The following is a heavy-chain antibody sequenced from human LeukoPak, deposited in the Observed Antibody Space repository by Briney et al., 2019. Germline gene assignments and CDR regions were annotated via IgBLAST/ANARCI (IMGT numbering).Heavy chain of an antibody. J-gene: IGHJ3*02. CDR3: ARAYYDILTGYSDAFDI. D-gene: IGHD3-9*01. V-gene: IGHV3-7*03. CDR2: IKHDGSEK. Sequence: PGGSLRLSCAASGFTFSSYWMSWVRQAPGKGLEWVANIKHDGSEKYYVDSVKGRFTISRDNAKNSLYLQMNSLRAEDTAVYYCARAYYDILTGYSDAFDIWGQGTMVTVSS. CDR1: GFTFSSYW.